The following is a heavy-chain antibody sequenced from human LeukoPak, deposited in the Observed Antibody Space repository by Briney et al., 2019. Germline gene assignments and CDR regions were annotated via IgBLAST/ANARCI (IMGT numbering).Heavy chain of an antibody. V-gene: IGHV3-30*02. D-gene: IGHD2-2*03. CDR2: IRYDGSNK. CDR1: GFTFSSYG. CDR3: SRDGVGYCSSTSCPEYAFDI. Sequence: PGGSLRLSCAASGFTFSSYGMHWVSQAPGKGLEWVAFIRYDGSNKYYADSVKGRFTISRDNSKNTLYLQMNSLRAEDTAVYYSSRDGVGYCSSTSCPEYAFDIWGQGTMVTVSS. J-gene: IGHJ3*02.